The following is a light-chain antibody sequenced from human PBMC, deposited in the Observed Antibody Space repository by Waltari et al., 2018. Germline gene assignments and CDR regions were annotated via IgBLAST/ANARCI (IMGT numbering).Light chain of an antibody. V-gene: IGKV3-11*01. J-gene: IGKJ2*01. CDR3: QQRSNWPYT. Sequence: EIVLTQSPATLSLSPGERATLSCRASQTVRSYLAWYQQKPGQAPRLLICDASSRAPGIPAKFSGSGSGTDFTLTVSNLEPEDFAVYYCQQRSNWPYTFGQGTRVEIK. CDR2: DAS. CDR1: QTVRSY.